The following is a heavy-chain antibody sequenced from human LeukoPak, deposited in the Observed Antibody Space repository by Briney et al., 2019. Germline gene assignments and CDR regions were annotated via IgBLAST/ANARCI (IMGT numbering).Heavy chain of an antibody. CDR2: ISGPGDNT. Sequence: GGSLRLSCAVSGFIFGSYAMGWVRQAPGKGLEWVSTISGPGDNTYYADSVKGRFTISRDNSKNTLYLQMNSLRAEDTAIYYCAKEDYYDSRGHIKLDAFDVWGQGTMVTVSS. V-gene: IGHV3-23*01. CDR3: AKEDYYDSRGHIKLDAFDV. J-gene: IGHJ3*01. CDR1: GFIFGSYA. D-gene: IGHD3-22*01.